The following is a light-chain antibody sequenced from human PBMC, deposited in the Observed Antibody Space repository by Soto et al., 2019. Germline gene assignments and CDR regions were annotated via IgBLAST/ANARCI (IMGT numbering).Light chain of an antibody. J-gene: IGKJ1*01. Sequence: DIQMTQSPSSLSASVGDRVIITCRASQSISSYLNWYQQKPGKAPKLLIYAASSLQSGVPSRFSGSGSGTDFTLTISSLQPEDFTTYLCQQSYSTPRTFGQGTKVEIK. V-gene: IGKV1-39*01. CDR1: QSISSY. CDR3: QQSYSTPRT. CDR2: AAS.